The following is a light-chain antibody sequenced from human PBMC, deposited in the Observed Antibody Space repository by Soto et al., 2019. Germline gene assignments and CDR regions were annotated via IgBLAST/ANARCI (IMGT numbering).Light chain of an antibody. CDR3: MQDLQFPWK. Sequence: DIVMTQSPLSLPVTPGEPASISCRSSQSLLHSNGHNYLEWYLQKPGQSPQLLIYLGSNRASGVPERVSGSGSGTDFTLKISRVEAEDVGVYSCMQDLQFPWKFGQGTKVEIK. CDR1: QSLLHSNGHNY. J-gene: IGKJ1*01. CDR2: LGS. V-gene: IGKV2-28*01.